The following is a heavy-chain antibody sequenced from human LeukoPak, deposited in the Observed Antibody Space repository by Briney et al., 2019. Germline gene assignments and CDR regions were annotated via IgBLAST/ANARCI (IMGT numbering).Heavy chain of an antibody. CDR2: IYHSGST. D-gene: IGHD4-23*01. Sequence: SETLSLTCAVSGGSISSTNWWTWVRQPPGKGLEWIGEIYHSGSTNYNPSLKSRVTISLDKSKNQFSLKLNSLTAADTAIYYCARHMLGGKRSFDSWGQGTLVTVSS. CDR3: ARHMLGGKRSFDS. J-gene: IGHJ4*02. V-gene: IGHV4-4*02. CDR1: GGSISSTNW.